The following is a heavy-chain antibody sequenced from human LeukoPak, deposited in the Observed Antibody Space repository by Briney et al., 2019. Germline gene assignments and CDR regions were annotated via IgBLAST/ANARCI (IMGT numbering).Heavy chain of an antibody. Sequence: ASVKVSCKASGYTFTSYGISWVRQAPGQGLEWMGWISAYNGSTNYAQKLQGRVTMTTDTSTSTAYMELRSLRSDDTAVYYCARGVYDSSGYSWFDPWGQGTLVTVSS. D-gene: IGHD3-22*01. J-gene: IGHJ5*02. V-gene: IGHV1-18*01. CDR3: ARGVYDSSGYSWFDP. CDR2: ISAYNGST. CDR1: GYTFTSYG.